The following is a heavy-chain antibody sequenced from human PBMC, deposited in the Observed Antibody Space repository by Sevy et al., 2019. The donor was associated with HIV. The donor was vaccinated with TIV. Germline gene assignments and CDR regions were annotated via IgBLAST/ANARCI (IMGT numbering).Heavy chain of an antibody. CDR3: AKDIPGYSGFDQ. J-gene: IGHJ4*02. D-gene: IGHD3-10*01. Sequence: GGSLRLSCAASGFTFDDYTMHWVRQVPGKGLEWVSLISWDAKKTDYADSVEGRFTVSRDNRKNSLYLQMNSLRSEDTALYVCAKDIPGYSGFDQWGQGTLVTVSS. CDR2: ISWDAKKT. V-gene: IGHV3-43*01. CDR1: GFTFDDYT.